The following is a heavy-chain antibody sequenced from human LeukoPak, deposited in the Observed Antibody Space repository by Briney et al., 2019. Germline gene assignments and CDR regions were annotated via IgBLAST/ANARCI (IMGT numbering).Heavy chain of an antibody. CDR2: TYYSSKWYN. Sequence: SQTLSLTCVIPVDRVFSNSAASRWIRQSPSRGLEWLGRTYYSSKWYNDYAVSVNSRITINPDTSKNQFSLQLNSVTPEDTGAYYRAKELRANFDCWGQGTLVTVSS. CDR3: AKELRANFDC. J-gene: IGHJ4*02. V-gene: IGHV6-1*01. D-gene: IGHD1-26*01. CDR1: VDRVFSNSAA.